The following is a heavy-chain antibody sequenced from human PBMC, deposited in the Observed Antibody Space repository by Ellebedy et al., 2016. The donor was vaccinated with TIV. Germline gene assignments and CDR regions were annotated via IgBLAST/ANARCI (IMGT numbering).Heavy chain of an antibody. Sequence: ASVKVSCKASGYTFTAYPMNWVRQARGQGLWGRGRSNPSGGSTTYAQKFQGRVTMTRDTSTRSVSMELSSLRYEDTAVYYCARAFDSDFWGQGTLVTVSS. J-gene: IGHJ4*02. D-gene: IGHD2/OR15-2a*01. CDR2: SNPSGGST. CDR3: ARAFDSDF. CDR1: GYTFTAYP. V-gene: IGHV1-46*01.